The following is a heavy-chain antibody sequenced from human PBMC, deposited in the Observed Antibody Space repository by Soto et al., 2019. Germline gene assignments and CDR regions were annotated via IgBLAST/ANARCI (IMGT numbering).Heavy chain of an antibody. CDR2: IIPIFGTA. D-gene: IGHD3-22*01. Sequence: SVKVSCKASGGTFSSYAISWVRQAPGQGLEWMGGIIPIFGTANYAQKFRGRVTITADESTSTAYMELSSLRSEDTAVYYCARCSYYYDSSGYYYYFDYWGQGTLVTVSS. J-gene: IGHJ4*02. CDR1: GGTFSSYA. CDR3: ARCSYYYDSSGYYYYFDY. V-gene: IGHV1-69*13.